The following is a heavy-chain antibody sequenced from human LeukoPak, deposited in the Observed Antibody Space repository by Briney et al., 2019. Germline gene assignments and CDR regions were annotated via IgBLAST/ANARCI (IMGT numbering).Heavy chain of an antibody. D-gene: IGHD6-13*01. CDR3: ARDRGYSSSWYGGNY. CDR2: IIPIFGTA. Sequence: ASVEVSCKASGGTFSSYAISWVRQAPGQGLEWMGGIIPIFGTANYAQKFQGRVTITTDESTSTAYMELSSLRSEDTAVYYCARDRGYSSSWYGGNYWGQGTLVTVSS. V-gene: IGHV1-69*05. CDR1: GGTFSSYA. J-gene: IGHJ4*02.